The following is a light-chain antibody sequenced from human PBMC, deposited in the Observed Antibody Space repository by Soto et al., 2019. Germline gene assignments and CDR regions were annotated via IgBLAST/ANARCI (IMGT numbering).Light chain of an antibody. CDR2: AAS. V-gene: IGKV1-12*01. CDR1: QSISSW. CDR3: QQGDSFPIT. J-gene: IGKJ5*01. Sequence: DIQMTQSPSSVSASVGDRVTITCRASQSISSWLAWYQQKPGTVPKLLIYAASSLQSGVPSRFSGSGAETEFTLTITRLQPEDFGTYYCQQGDSFPITFGQGTRLEIK.